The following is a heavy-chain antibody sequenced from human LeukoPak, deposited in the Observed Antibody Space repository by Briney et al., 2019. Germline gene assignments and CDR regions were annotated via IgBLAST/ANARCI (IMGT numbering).Heavy chain of an antibody. CDR2: INHEGTEK. J-gene: IGHJ6*02. V-gene: IGHV3-7*01. D-gene: IGHD2/OR15-2a*01. Sequence: GGSLRLSCEASSAFTFTTNWMAWVRQAPGKGLEWVATINHEGTEKNYVDSVRARFTVSRDNAKDSLSLQMNSLRAEDTAVYYCGRYLYAYGLDVWGLGTTVTVSS. CDR1: AFTFTTNW. CDR3: GRYLYAYGLDV.